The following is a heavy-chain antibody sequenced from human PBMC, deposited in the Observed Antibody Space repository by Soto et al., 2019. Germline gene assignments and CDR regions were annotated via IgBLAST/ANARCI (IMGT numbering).Heavy chain of an antibody. Sequence: GGSLRLSCAASGFTFSSYWMSWVRQAPGKGLEWVANIKQDGSEKYYVDSVKGRFTISRDNAKNSLYLQMNSLRAEDTAVYYCARGPATVTTFSDYYYGMDVWGQGTTVTVSS. CDR1: GFTFSSYW. V-gene: IGHV3-7*05. D-gene: IGHD4-17*01. CDR2: IKQDGSEK. J-gene: IGHJ6*02. CDR3: ARGPATVTTFSDYYYGMDV.